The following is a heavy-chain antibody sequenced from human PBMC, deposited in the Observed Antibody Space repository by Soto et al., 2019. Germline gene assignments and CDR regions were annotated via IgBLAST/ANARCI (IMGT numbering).Heavy chain of an antibody. D-gene: IGHD1-7*01. CDR1: GGSFSGYY. CDR2: INHSGST. J-gene: IGHJ6*02. V-gene: IGHV4-34*01. Sequence: SETLSLTCAVYGGSFSGYYWSWIRQPPGKGLEWIGEINHSGSTNYNPSLKSRVTISVDTSKNQFSLKLSSVTAADTAVYYCARGEEGELELGGGYYGMDVWGQGTTVTVSS. CDR3: ARGEEGELELGGGYYGMDV.